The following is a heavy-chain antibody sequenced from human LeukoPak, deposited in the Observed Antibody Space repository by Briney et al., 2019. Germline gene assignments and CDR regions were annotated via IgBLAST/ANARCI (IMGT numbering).Heavy chain of an antibody. Sequence: PGGSLRLSCAASGFTFSSYAMSWVRQALGKGLEWVSAISGSGGSTYYADSVKGRFTISRDNSKNTLYLQMNSLRAEDTAVYYCANSRQWLATGNFDYWGQGTLVTVSS. J-gene: IGHJ4*02. CDR1: GFTFSSYA. CDR3: ANSRQWLATGNFDY. V-gene: IGHV3-23*01. CDR2: ISGSGGST. D-gene: IGHD6-19*01.